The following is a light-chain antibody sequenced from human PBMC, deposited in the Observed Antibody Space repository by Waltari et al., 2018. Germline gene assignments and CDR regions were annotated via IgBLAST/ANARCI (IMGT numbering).Light chain of an antibody. J-gene: IGKJ1*01. CDR2: DAS. V-gene: IGKV3-11*01. CDR3: QQRSKWPWA. CDR1: RGVSSS. Sequence: GERATRSGRASRGVSSSVAWYQHKPGQAPRLLIYDASISVTGIPARFSGSGSGTDFTLTISSLEPEDFAVYYGQQRSKWPWAFGQGTKVEIK.